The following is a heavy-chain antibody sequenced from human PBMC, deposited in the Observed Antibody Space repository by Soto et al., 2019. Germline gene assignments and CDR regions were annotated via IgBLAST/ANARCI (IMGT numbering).Heavy chain of an antibody. D-gene: IGHD4-4*01. Sequence: GGSLRLSCAASGFTFSSYSMNWVRQAPGKGLEWVSYIGSSDSTIYYADSVKGRFTISRDNAKNSLYLQMNSLRDEDTAVYYCARDFVRYRNFGYYRDGKDVWSQRTTVTGS. CDR2: IGSSDSTI. CDR3: ARDFVRYRNFGYYRDGKDV. CDR1: GFTFSSYS. J-gene: IGHJ6*02. V-gene: IGHV3-48*02.